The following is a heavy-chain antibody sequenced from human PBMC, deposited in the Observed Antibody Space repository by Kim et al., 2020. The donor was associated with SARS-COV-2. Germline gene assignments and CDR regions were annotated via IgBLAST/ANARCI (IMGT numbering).Heavy chain of an antibody. Sequence: GGSLRLSCAASGFTFDDCAMHWVRQAPGKGLEWVSSISWNSDNIAYADSVKGRFTISRDNAKNSLYLQMNSLRPEDTALYYCAKDRTLSGYFGCFDYWGQGTLLTVSS. CDR3: AKDRTLSGYFGCFDY. J-gene: IGHJ4*02. V-gene: IGHV3-9*01. D-gene: IGHD3-22*01. CDR2: ISWNSDNI. CDR1: GFTFDDCA.